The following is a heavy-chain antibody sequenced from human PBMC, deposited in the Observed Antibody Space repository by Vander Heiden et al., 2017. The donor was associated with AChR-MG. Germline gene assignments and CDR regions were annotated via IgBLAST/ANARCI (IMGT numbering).Heavy chain of an antibody. D-gene: IGHD3-10*01. CDR1: GFPFSSYG. J-gene: IGHJ4*02. V-gene: IGHV3-30*18. CDR3: AKAFEGFGALDY. CDR2: ISYDGSNK. Sequence: QVQLVESGGGVVQPGRSLRLSCAASGFPFSSYGRHWVRQAPGKGLEWVAVISYDGSNKYYADSVKGRFTISRDNSKNTLYLQMNSLRAEDTAVYYCAKAFEGFGALDYWGQGTLVTVSS.